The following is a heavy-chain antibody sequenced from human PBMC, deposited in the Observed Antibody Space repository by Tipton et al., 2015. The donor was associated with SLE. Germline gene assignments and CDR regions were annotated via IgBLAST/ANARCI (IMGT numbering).Heavy chain of an antibody. V-gene: IGHV4-39*07. D-gene: IGHD6-13*01. CDR3: ARIAGYSSSWYVDY. CDR1: GGSISSGSGW. CDR2: IYYSGST. Sequence: GLVKPSETLSLTCTVSGGSISSGSGWWGWIRQPPGKGLEWIGSIYYSGSTYYNPSLKSRVTISVDTSKNQFSLKLSSVTAADTAVYYCARIAGYSSSWYVDYWGQGTLVTVSS. J-gene: IGHJ4*02.